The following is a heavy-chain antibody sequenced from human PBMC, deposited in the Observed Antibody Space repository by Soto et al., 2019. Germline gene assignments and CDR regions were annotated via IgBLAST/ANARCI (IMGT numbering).Heavy chain of an antibody. V-gene: IGHV4-30-2*01. D-gene: IGHD5-18*01. CDR3: ARAVWVSYGQHGWLDP. Sequence: PSETLSLTCAVSGGSISSGGYSWSWIRQPPGKGLEWIGYIYHSGSTYYNPSLKSRVTISVDRSKKQFSLKLSSVTAADTAVYYCARAVWVSYGQHGWLDPWGQGTLVTVYS. J-gene: IGHJ5*02. CDR2: IYHSGST. CDR1: GGSISSGGYS.